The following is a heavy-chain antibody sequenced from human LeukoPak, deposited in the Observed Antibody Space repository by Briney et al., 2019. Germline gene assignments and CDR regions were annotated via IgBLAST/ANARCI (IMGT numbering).Heavy chain of an antibody. Sequence: PGGSLRLSCAASGFTFNTYSMNWVRQAPGKGLEWVSSISGSGNVIYDADSVKGRFTISRDTSKNTLSLQMNSLRAEDTAVYYCASLSLGHYWGQGTLVTVSS. V-gene: IGHV3-21*04. J-gene: IGHJ4*02. CDR2: ISGSGNVI. CDR1: GFTFNTYS. D-gene: IGHD6-6*01. CDR3: ASLSLGHY.